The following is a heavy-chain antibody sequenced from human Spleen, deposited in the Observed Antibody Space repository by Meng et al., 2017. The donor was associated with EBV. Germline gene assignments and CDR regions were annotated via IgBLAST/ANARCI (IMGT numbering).Heavy chain of an antibody. V-gene: IGHV4-39*07. D-gene: IGHD3-22*01. CDR1: GGSISGNNYF. J-gene: IGHJ4*02. CDR3: ARPYDSTGYFSR. CDR2: MSYSGDT. Sequence: QGRLQVAGAGLVKPSETLSLTYTVSGGSISGNNYFWGWIRQPPGKGLEWIGGMSYSGDTFYNPSLKSRVTISVEPSKNQFSLNLTSVTAADTAIYYCARPYDSTGYFSRWGQGALVTVSS.